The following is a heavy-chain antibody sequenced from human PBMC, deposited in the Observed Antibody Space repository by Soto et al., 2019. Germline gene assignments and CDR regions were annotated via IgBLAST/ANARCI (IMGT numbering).Heavy chain of an antibody. J-gene: IGHJ6*02. V-gene: IGHV5-51*01. D-gene: IGHD3-16*01. CDR1: GYSFTSYW. Sequence: GESLKISCKASGYSFTSYWIVWVRQTPGKGLEWMGIIYPGDSDTRYSPSFQGQVTISADKSISTAYLQWSSLKASDTAMYYCARLGGDNGDYYYYYGMDVWGQGTTVTVSS. CDR3: ARLGGDNGDYYYYYGMDV. CDR2: IYPGDSDT.